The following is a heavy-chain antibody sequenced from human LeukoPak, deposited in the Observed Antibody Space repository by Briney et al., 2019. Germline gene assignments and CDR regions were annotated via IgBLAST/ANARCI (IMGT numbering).Heavy chain of an antibody. V-gene: IGHV3-23*01. J-gene: IGHJ6*03. CDR1: GFTFSLYA. CDR2: ISGSGFTT. CDR3: AKYEPAAEVRDYYYYMDV. D-gene: IGHD6-13*01. Sequence: PGGSLRLSCAASGFTFSLYAMTWVRQAPGEGLEWVSSISGSGFTTNYGDSVRGRFTISRDNSKNTLYLQMNSLRADGTAVYYGAKYEPAAEVRDYYYYMDVWGKGTPVTVSS.